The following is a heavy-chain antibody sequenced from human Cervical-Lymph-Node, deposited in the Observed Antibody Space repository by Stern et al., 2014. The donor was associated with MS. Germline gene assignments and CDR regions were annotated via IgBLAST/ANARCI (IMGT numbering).Heavy chain of an antibody. CDR3: AHRRTAFYFFDY. Sequence: QVTLKESGPALVKPTQSLTLTCTFSGFSLNTDGVAVGWIRQPPGKAPEWLAVIFCDDENKYSPSLQTRLAISMDTSKNQVVLNMANMDPLDTGTYYCAHRRTAFYFFDYWGQGILVTVSS. CDR1: GFSLNTDGVA. D-gene: IGHD3-10*01. CDR2: IFCDDEN. V-gene: IGHV2-5*02. J-gene: IGHJ4*02.